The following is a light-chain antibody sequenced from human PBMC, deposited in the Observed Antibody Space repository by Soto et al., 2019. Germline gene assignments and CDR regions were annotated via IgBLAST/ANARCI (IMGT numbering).Light chain of an antibody. CDR2: KAS. CDR3: HQYSASHT. J-gene: IGKJ4*01. V-gene: IGKV1-5*03. Sequence: DIQMTQSPSTLSASVGDRIIITCRASESISSWLAWYHQKPGKAPKLLIYKASTLESGVPSRFSASGSGTEFTLTISSLQPDDSATYFCHQYSASHTFGGGTKVEIK. CDR1: ESISSW.